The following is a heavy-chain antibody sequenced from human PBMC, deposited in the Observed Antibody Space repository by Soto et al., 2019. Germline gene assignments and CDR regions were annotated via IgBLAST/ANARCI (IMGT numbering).Heavy chain of an antibody. CDR3: ARASSSWLYYFDY. V-gene: IGHV4-59*01. CDR1: GGSISSYY. D-gene: IGHD6-13*01. J-gene: IGHJ4*02. Sequence: PSETLSLTCTVSGGSISSYYWSWIRQPPGKGLEWIGYIYYSGSTNYNPSLKSRVTISVDTSKNQFSLKLSSVTAADTAVYYCARASSSWLYYFDYWGQGTLVTVSS. CDR2: IYYSGST.